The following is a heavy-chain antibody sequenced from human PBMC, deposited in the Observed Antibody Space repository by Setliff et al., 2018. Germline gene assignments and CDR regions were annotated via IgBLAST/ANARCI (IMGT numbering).Heavy chain of an antibody. CDR1: GFSFNNYW. Sequence: GGSLRLSCEASGFSFNNYWMYWVRQVPGRGLVWVSGINKDGDGTRYADSVRGRFTISRDNSKNTVYLRMNALRDEDTAVYYCARELTTYYYDSSGYYNDYWGQGTLVTVSS. J-gene: IGHJ4*02. CDR3: ARELTTYYYDSSGYYNDY. V-gene: IGHV3-74*01. D-gene: IGHD3-22*01. CDR2: INKDGDGT.